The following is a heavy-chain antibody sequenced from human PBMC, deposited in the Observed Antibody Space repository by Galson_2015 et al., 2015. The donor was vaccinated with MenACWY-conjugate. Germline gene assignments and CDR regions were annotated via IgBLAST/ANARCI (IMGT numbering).Heavy chain of an antibody. CDR3: ARHPPGGRGMDV. J-gene: IGHJ6*02. CDR1: GYSFTTYW. Sequence: QSGAEVKKPGESLKISCKTTGYSFTTYWIAWVRQMPGTGLEWMGLISPGDSNTRYSPSFQGQVTFSADKSITTAYLQWSSLKASDTAMYYCARHPPGGRGMDVWGQGTTVTVSS. CDR2: ISPGDSNT. V-gene: IGHV5-51*01. D-gene: IGHD1-26*01.